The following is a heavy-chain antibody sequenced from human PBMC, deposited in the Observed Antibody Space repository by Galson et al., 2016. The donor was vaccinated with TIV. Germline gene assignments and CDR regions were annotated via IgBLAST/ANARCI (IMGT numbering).Heavy chain of an antibody. V-gene: IGHV1-2*02. CDR2: INPNTGGT. J-gene: IGHJ4*02. Sequence: SVKVSCKASGYMFTDYFIHWARQAPGQGLEWMGWINPNTGGTDYAQKFQGRVTMTSDRSISTAYMELNRLRSDDTAVYYCARVYGYEYGDSWGQGTLVTVSS. CDR3: ARVYGYEYGDS. CDR1: GYMFTDYF. D-gene: IGHD5-12*01.